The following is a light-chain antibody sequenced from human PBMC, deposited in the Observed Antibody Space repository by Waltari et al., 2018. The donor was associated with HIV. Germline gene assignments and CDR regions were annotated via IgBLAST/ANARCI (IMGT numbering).Light chain of an antibody. Sequence: QPVVTQSPSAAASLGASVKLTCTLSSGHSDYAIAWHQQHPQKGPRYLMRLNNDGSHYKGDGIPDRFSGSSSGPERYLIISSLQSGDEADYYCQTWDTGIIIFGGGTKLTVL. CDR1: SGHSDYA. CDR3: QTWDTGIII. V-gene: IGLV4-69*01. CDR2: LNNDGSH. J-gene: IGLJ2*01.